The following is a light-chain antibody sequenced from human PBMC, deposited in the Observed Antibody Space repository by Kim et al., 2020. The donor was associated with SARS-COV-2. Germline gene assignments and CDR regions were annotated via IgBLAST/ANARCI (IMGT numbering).Light chain of an antibody. CDR2: NPF. CDR1: RCVSIY. J-gene: IGKJ1*01. V-gene: IGKV3-15*01. CDR3: QQYDDWPRT. Sequence: VSPGERPTPSCRASRCVSIYLAWYKQKPGQAPRLLIANPFSRAPALPGRFSVSGSRTDFTLTISSLQSEEFAIYYSQQYDDWPRTFGQGTKVDIK.